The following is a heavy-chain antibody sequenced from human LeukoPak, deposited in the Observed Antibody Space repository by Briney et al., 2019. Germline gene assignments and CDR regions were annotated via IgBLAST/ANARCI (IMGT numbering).Heavy chain of an antibody. Sequence: SGPTLVNPTQTLTLTCTFSGFSLSTSGVGVGWIRQPPGKALEWLALIYWDDDKRCSPSLKSRLTITKDTSKNQVVLTMTNMDPVDTATYYCAQPYYDILTGYTDAFDIWGQGAMATVSS. V-gene: IGHV2-5*02. CDR2: IYWDDDK. J-gene: IGHJ3*02. CDR1: GFSLSTSGVG. CDR3: AQPYYDILTGYTDAFDI. D-gene: IGHD3-9*01.